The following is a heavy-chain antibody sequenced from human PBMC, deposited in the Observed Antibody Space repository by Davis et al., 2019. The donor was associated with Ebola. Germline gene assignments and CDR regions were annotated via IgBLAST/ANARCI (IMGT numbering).Heavy chain of an antibody. Sequence: SETLSLTCTVSGGSISSGGYYWSWIRQHPGKGLEWIGYIYYSGSTYYNPSLKSRVTISVDTSKNQFSLKLSSVTAADTAVYYCARPTYYYDSSGYYSHWGQGTLVTVSS. J-gene: IGHJ4*02. CDR1: GGSISSGGYY. D-gene: IGHD3-22*01. CDR3: ARPTYYYDSSGYYSH. CDR2: IYYSGST. V-gene: IGHV4-31*03.